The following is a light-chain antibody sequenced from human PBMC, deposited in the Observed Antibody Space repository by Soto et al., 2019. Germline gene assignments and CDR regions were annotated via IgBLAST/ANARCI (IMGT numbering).Light chain of an antibody. CDR2: KAS. V-gene: IGKV1-5*03. CDR1: QTISSW. CDR3: QHYNSYSEA. Sequence: IQMTQSPSTLSGSVGDRVTITCRASQTISSWLAWYQQKPGKAPKLLIYKASTLKSGVPSRFSGSGSGPEVTLTISSLQPDEFATYYCQHYNSYSEAFGQGTKVELK. J-gene: IGKJ1*01.